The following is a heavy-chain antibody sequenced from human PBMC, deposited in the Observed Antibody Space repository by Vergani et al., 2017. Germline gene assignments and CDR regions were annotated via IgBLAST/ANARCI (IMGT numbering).Heavy chain of an antibody. J-gene: IGHJ6*02. CDR1: GGTFSSYA. Sequence: QVQLVQSGAEVKKPGSSVKVSCKASGGTFSSYAISWVRQAPGQGLEWMGGIIPIFGTANYAQKFQGRVTITADESTSTAYMELSSLRSEDTAVYYCAIRIVVPAATTSYYYYGMDVWGQGTTVTVSS. CDR2: IIPIFGTA. V-gene: IGHV1-69*01. D-gene: IGHD2-2*01. CDR3: AIRIVVPAATTSYYYYGMDV.